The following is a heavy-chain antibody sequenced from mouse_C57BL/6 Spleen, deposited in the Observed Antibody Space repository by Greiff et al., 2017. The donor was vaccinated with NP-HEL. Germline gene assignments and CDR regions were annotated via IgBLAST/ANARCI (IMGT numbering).Heavy chain of an antibody. V-gene: IGHV1-19*01. CDR2: INPYNGGT. CDR1: GYTFTDYY. J-gene: IGHJ4*01. CDR3: ARVVGGSSHYAMDY. Sequence: VQLQQSGPVLVKPGASVKMSCKASGYTFTDYYMNWVKQSHGKSLEWIGVINPYNGGTSYNQKFKGKATLTVDKSSSTAYMELNSLTSEDSAVYYCARVVGGSSHYAMDYWGQGTSVTVSS. D-gene: IGHD1-1*01.